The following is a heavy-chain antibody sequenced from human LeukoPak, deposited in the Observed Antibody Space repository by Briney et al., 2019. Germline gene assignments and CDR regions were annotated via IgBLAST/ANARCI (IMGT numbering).Heavy chain of an antibody. CDR3: AREGSDYGGNPCDY. V-gene: IGHV3-21*01. CDR1: GFTFSSYS. CDR2: ISSSSSYI. J-gene: IGHJ4*02. Sequence: PGGSLRLSCAASGFTFSSYSMNWVRQSPGKWLEWVSSISSSSSYIYYADSVKGRFTISRDNAKNSLYLQMNSLRAEDTAVYYCAREGSDYGGNPCDYWGQGTLVAVSS. D-gene: IGHD4-23*01.